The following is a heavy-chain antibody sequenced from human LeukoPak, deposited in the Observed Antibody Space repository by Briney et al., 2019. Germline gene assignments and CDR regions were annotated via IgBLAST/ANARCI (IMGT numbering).Heavy chain of an antibody. D-gene: IGHD5-18*01. CDR2: MNPNSGNT. Sequence: ALVKVSCKASGYTFTSYDINWVRQATGQGLEWMGWMNPNSGNTGYAQKFQGRVTITRNTSISTAYMELSSLRSEDTAVYYCARVGYSYGSYYFDYWGQGTLVTVSS. J-gene: IGHJ4*02. CDR1: GYTFTSYD. CDR3: ARVGYSYGSYYFDY. V-gene: IGHV1-8*03.